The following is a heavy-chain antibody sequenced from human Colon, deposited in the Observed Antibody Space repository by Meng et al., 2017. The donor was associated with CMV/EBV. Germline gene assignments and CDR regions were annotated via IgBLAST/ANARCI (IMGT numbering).Heavy chain of an antibody. D-gene: IGHD3-22*01. J-gene: IGHJ4*02. CDR2: INPNSGGT. Sequence: HVELVLCWAEVKKPGPSVKVSCKPYKYTFTGYERNWVRQAPGQGLEWMGWINPNSGGTNYAQKFQGRVTMTRDTSITTAYMELSRLRSDDTAVYYCARDWYPGDRRGSFDYWGQGTLVTVSS. V-gene: IGHV1-2*02. CDR1: KYTFTGYE. CDR3: ARDWYPGDRRGSFDY.